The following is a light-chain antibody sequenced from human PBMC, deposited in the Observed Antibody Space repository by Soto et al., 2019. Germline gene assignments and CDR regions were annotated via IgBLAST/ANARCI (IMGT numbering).Light chain of an antibody. V-gene: IGKV1-39*01. CDR3: QQSYTTPRT. CDR1: QTIIGY. J-gene: IGKJ1*01. Sequence: DIQMTQSPTSLSASIGDSVTITCRASQTIIGYFSWYQQKRGTAPRLLINAASNVQSGVPSRFRGSGSETDFTLTITSLQPEDFATYYCQQSYTTPRTFGQGAKLEI. CDR2: AAS.